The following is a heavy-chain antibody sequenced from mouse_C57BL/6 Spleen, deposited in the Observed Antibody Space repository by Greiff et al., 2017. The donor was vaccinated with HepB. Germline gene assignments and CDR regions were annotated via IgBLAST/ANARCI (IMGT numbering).Heavy chain of an antibody. CDR2: ISYDGSN. V-gene: IGHV3-6*01. CDR3: AREGDYDGYAMDY. CDR1: GYSITSGYS. Sequence: EVQLQESGPGLVKPSQSLSLTCSVTGYSITSGYSWNWIRQFPGNKLEWIGYISYDGSNNYNPSLKNRISITRDTSQNQIFLELNSVTTEDTATYYCAREGDYDGYAMDYWGQGTSVTVSS. D-gene: IGHD2-4*01. J-gene: IGHJ4*01.